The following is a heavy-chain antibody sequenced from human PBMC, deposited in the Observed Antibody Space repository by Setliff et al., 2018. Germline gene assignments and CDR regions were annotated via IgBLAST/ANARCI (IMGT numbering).Heavy chain of an antibody. CDR3: ARYRNYFDSSGQTQYYFDY. D-gene: IGHD3-22*01. CDR1: GGSISSYY. CDR2: IHISGST. Sequence: SETLSLTCTVSGGSISSYYWSWIRQPPGKGLEWIGYIHISGSTNYNPSLKSRVTISVDTSKNQFSLNLNSVTAADTAVYYCARYRNYFDSSGQTQYYFDYWGQGTLVTVSS. V-gene: IGHV4-59*01. J-gene: IGHJ4*02.